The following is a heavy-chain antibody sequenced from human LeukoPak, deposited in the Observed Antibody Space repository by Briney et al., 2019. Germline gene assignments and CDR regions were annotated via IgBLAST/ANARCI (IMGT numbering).Heavy chain of an antibody. V-gene: IGHV1-8*01. CDR3: ARGTSTGYSYGYVSLYYYYGMDV. J-gene: IGHJ6*02. D-gene: IGHD5-18*01. CDR2: MNPNSGNT. Sequence: GASVKVSCKASGYTFTSYDINWVRQATGQGLEWMGWMNPNSGNTGYAQKFQGRVTMTRNNSISTAYMELSSLRSEDTAAYYCARGTSTGYSYGYVSLYYYYGMDVWGQGTTVTVSS. CDR1: GYTFTSYD.